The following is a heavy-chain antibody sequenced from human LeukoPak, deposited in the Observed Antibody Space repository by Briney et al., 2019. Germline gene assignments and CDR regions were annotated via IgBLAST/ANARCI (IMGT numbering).Heavy chain of an antibody. V-gene: IGHV3-21*01. CDR2: ISSSSSYI. D-gene: IGHD3-3*01. J-gene: IGHJ4*02. CDR1: GFTFSTYC. CDR3: ARVGHYDFWSGYYGYFDY. Sequence: GGSLRLSWAASGFTFSTYCMNWVRQAPGKGLEWVSSISSSSSYIYYADSVKGRFTISRDNAKNSLYLQMNSLRAEDTAVYYCARVGHYDFWSGYYGYFDYWGQGTLVTVSS.